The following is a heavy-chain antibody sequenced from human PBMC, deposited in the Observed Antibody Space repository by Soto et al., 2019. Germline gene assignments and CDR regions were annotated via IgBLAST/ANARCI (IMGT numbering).Heavy chain of an antibody. Sequence: GGSLRLSCVASGFTFSGYGMHWVRQAPGKGLEWVAIIRYDGSNIYYADSVRGRFAISRDNSKNTLFLQMDSLGAEDTAVYYSARDGVGGTAFWGFDHWGPGTLVTVSS. V-gene: IGHV3-30*02. D-gene: IGHD7-27*01. CDR2: IRYDGSNI. CDR3: ARDGVGGTAFWGFDH. CDR1: GFTFSGYG. J-gene: IGHJ4*02.